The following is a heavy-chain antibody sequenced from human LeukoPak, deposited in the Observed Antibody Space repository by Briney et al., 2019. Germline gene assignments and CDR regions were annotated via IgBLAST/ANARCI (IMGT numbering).Heavy chain of an antibody. CDR2: IDYSGSDA. CDR1: GFTFSSYE. V-gene: IGHV3-48*03. J-gene: IGHJ4*02. CDR3: VRDGRVGVAGVYRRFDF. Sequence: PGGSLGLSCAASGFTFSSYEMIWVRQAPGKGLEWVAYIDYSGSDAQYADSVRGRFTISRDTAENSLYLQMNSLRAEDTAVYYCVRDGRVGVAGVYRRFDFWGQGTLVTVSS. D-gene: IGHD3-10*01.